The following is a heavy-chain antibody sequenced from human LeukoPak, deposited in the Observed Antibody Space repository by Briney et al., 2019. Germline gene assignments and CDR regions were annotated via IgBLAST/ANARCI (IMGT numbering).Heavy chain of an antibody. V-gene: IGHV3-23*01. CDR3: AKAPTYSYYYYMDV. CDR1: GFTFSSYG. J-gene: IGHJ6*03. CDR2: ISGSGGST. Sequence: GGTLRLSCAASGFTFSSYGMSGVRQAPGKGLEWVSAISGSGGSTYYADSVKGRFTISRDNSKNTLYLQMNSLRAEDTAVYYCAKAPTYSYYYYMDVWGKGTTVTISS. D-gene: IGHD2-21*01.